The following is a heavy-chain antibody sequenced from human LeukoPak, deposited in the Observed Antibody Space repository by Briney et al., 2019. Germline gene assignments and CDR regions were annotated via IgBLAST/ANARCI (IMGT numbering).Heavy chain of an antibody. D-gene: IGHD3-22*01. CDR1: GFTFSSYA. CDR3: AKGTYYYDSSGYFHAEYFQH. V-gene: IGHV3-23*01. CDR2: ISGSGGST. J-gene: IGHJ1*01. Sequence: GGSLRLSCAASGFTFSSYAMSWVRQAPGKGLEWVSAISGSGGSTYYADSVKGRFTISRDNYKNTLYLQMNSLRAEDTAVYYCAKGTYYYDSSGYFHAEYFQHWGQGTLVTVSS.